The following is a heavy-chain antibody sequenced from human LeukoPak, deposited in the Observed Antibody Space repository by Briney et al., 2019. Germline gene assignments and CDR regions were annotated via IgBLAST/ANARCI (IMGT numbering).Heavy chain of an antibody. Sequence: SETLSLTCTVSGDSISSGDYYWSWIRQPAGKGLEWIGRISSSGSTNYNPSLKSRVTISVDTSKNQLSLKLSSVTAADTAVYYCAGGYSGYDTFFEYWGQGTLVTVSS. CDR1: GDSISSGDYY. CDR3: AGGYSGYDTFFEY. J-gene: IGHJ4*02. CDR2: ISSSGST. D-gene: IGHD5-12*01. V-gene: IGHV4-61*02.